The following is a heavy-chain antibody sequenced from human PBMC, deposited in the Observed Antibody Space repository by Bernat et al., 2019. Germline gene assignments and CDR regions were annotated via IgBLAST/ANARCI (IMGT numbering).Heavy chain of an antibody. CDR2: IYHSGST. V-gene: IGHV4-30-2*01. Sequence: QLQLQESGSGLVKPSQTLSLTCAVSGGSISSGGYSWSWIRQPPGKGLEWIGYIYHSGSTYYNPSLKSRVTISVDRSKNQFSLKLSSMTAADTAVYYCARVGYDSSGYYSYFDYWGQGTLVTVSS. CDR1: GGSISSGGYS. D-gene: IGHD3-22*01. CDR3: ARVGYDSSGYYSYFDY. J-gene: IGHJ4*02.